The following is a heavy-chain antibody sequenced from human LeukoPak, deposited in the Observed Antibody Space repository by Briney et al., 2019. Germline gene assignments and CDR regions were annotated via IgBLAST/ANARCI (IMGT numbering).Heavy chain of an antibody. V-gene: IGHV1-46*01. D-gene: IGHD6-19*01. CDR1: GYIFTSYN. CDR3: AREVSEKQPGIAVAGTISAYYYYYMDV. CDR2: INPSGGIT. J-gene: IGHJ6*03. Sequence: ASVKVSCKASGYIFTSYNIYWVRQAPGQGLEWMGIINPSGGITNYAQKFQGRVTMTTDTSTSTAYMELRSLRSDDTAVYYCAREVSEKQPGIAVAGTISAYYYYYMDVWGKGTTVTVSS.